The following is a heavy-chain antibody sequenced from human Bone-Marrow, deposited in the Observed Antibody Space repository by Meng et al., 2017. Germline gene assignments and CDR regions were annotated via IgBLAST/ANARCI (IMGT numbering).Heavy chain of an antibody. J-gene: IGHJ4*02. CDR3: ARVHGYYYGSGSHVFDY. D-gene: IGHD3-10*01. CDR1: GGPISSNLCY. Sequence: SQTLSLTCDVSGGPISSNLCYWGWLRQPPGKGLEWIGSMYYTGNTYHNPSLKSRVTISVDRSTNQFSLKLSSVTAADTAVYYYARVHGYYYGSGSHVFDYWGQGTLVTVSS. V-gene: IGHV4-39*07. CDR2: MYYTGNT.